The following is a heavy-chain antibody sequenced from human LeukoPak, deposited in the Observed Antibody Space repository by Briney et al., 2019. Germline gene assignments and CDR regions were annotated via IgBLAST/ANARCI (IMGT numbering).Heavy chain of an antibody. CDR2: ISSSSSTI. J-gene: IGHJ4*02. CDR3: AREMTTFGGVSFDY. CDR1: GFTFSSYS. V-gene: IGHV3-48*04. Sequence: PGGSLRLSCAASGFTFSSYSMNWVRQAPGKGLEWVSYISSSSSTIYYADSVKGRFTISRDNAKNSLYLQMNSLRAEDTAVYYCAREMTTFGGVSFDYWGQGTLVTVSS. D-gene: IGHD3-16*01.